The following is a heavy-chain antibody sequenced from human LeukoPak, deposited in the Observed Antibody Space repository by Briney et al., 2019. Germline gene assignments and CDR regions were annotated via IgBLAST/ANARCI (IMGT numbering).Heavy chain of an antibody. CDR2: ISGSGGST. D-gene: IGHD3-10*01. CDR3: AKDRGEFGYVLDDAFDI. Sequence: GGSLRLSCAASGFTLSSYAMSWVRQAPGKGLEWVSAISGSGGSTYYADSVKGRFTISRDNSKNTLYLQMNSLRAEDTAVYYCAKDRGEFGYVLDDAFDIWGQGTMVTVSS. V-gene: IGHV3-23*01. CDR1: GFTLSSYA. J-gene: IGHJ3*02.